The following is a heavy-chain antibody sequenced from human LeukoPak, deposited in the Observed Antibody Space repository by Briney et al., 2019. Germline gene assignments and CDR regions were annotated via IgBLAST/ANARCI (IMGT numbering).Heavy chain of an antibody. J-gene: IGHJ4*02. CDR1: GGSISSSSYY. Sequence: SETLSLTCTVSGGSISSSSYYWSWIRQPPGKGLEWIASINYSGSTYFNPSLKSRVTISIDTSTNQFSLKLNSVTAADTAVYYCARYYIIGTFHFDYWGQGTLVTVSS. D-gene: IGHD1/OR15-1a*01. CDR2: INYSGST. V-gene: IGHV4-39*07. CDR3: ARYYIIGTFHFDY.